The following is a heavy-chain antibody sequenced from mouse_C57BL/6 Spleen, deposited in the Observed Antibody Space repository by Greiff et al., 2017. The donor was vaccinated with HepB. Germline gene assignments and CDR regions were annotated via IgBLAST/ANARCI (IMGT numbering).Heavy chain of an antibody. CDR1: GFTFSDYG. V-gene: IGHV5-17*01. CDR3: ARGYDPYYYAMDY. J-gene: IGHJ4*01. CDR2: ISSGSSTI. Sequence: EVMLVESGGGLVKPGGSLKLSCAASGFTFSDYGMHWVRQAPEKGLEWVAYISSGSSTIYYADTVKGRFTISRDNAKNTLFLQMTSLRSEDTAMYYCARGYDPYYYAMDYWGQGTSVTVSS. D-gene: IGHD2-3*01.